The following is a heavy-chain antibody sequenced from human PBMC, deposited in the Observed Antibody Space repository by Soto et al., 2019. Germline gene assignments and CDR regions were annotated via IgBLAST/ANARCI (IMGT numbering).Heavy chain of an antibody. V-gene: IGHV4-30-4*01. D-gene: IGHD3-10*01. CDR2: IYYSGST. Sequence: LSETLSLTCTVSGGSISSGDYYWSWIRQPPGKGLEWIGYIYYSGSTYYNPSLKSRVTISVDTSKNQFSLKLSSVTAADTAVYYCARAIPLGDRPWHLDLWGRGTLVTVSS. J-gene: IGHJ2*01. CDR3: ARAIPLGDRPWHLDL. CDR1: GGSISSGDYY.